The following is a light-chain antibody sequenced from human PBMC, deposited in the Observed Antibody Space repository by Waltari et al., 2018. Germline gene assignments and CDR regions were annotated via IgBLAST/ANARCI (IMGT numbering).Light chain of an antibody. CDR1: SGDVGTYNL. CDR3: CSYAGTPTYV. Sequence: QSALTQPASVSGSPGQSITISCTGASGDVGTYNLVSWYQRHPGKAPKLIIYEGSKRPSGFSNRFAGSKSGNTASLTISWLQAEDEADYFCCSYAGTPTYVFGTGTRVTVL. V-gene: IGLV2-23*01. J-gene: IGLJ1*01. CDR2: EGS.